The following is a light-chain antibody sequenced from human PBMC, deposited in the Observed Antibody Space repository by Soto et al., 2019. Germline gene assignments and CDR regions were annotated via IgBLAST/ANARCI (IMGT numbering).Light chain of an antibody. V-gene: IGKV3-20*01. CDR3: QQDRSSSWT. CDR2: GAS. CDR1: QSVSSSY. Sequence: EIVLTQSPGTLSLSPGERATLSCRASQSVSSSYLAWYQQKPGQAPRLLISGASSRATGIPDRFSGSGSGTDFTLTISRLEPEDFAVYYCQQDRSSSWTFGQGTKVEIK. J-gene: IGKJ1*01.